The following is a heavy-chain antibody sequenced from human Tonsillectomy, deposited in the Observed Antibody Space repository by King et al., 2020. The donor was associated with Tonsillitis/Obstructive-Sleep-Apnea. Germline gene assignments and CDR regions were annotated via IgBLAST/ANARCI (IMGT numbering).Heavy chain of an antibody. CDR1: GFTFSSYA. CDR3: AKLPSRYYPPPDAFDI. Sequence: VQLVESGGDLVQPGGSLRLSCAASGFTFSSYAMSWVRQAPGKGLEWVSAISGSGGSTYYADSVKGRFTISRDNSKNTLYLQMNSLRAEDTAVYYCAKLPSRYYPPPDAFDIWGQGTMVTVSS. V-gene: IGHV3-23*04. J-gene: IGHJ3*02. CDR2: ISGSGGST. D-gene: IGHD3-22*01.